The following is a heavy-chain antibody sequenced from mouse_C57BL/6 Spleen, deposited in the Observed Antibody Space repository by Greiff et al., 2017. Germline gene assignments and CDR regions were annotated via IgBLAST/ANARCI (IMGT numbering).Heavy chain of an antibody. V-gene: IGHV5-4*03. CDR3: ARGYDGYYLDY. CDR2: ISDGGSYT. Sequence: EVMLVESGGGLVKPGGSLKLSCAASGFTFSSYAMSWVRQTPEKRLEWVATISDGGSYTYYPDNVKGRFTISRDNAKNNLYLQMSHLKSEDTAMYYCARGYDGYYLDYWGQGTTLTVSS. J-gene: IGHJ2*01. CDR1: GFTFSSYA. D-gene: IGHD2-3*01.